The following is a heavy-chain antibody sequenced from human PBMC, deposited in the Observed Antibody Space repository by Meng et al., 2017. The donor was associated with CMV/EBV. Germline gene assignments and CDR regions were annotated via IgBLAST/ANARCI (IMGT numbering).Heavy chain of an antibody. CDR2: IYYSGST. D-gene: IGHD2-2*01. CDR3: ARAGVYCSSTSCHRYYGMDV. Sequence: SETLSLTCTVSGGSISSGDYYWSWIRQPPGKGLEWIGYIYYSGSTYYNPSLKSLVTISVDTSKNQFSLKLSSVTAADTAVYYCARAGVYCSSTSCHRYYGMDVWGQGTTVTVSS. CDR1: GGSISSGDYY. J-gene: IGHJ6*02. V-gene: IGHV4-30-4*08.